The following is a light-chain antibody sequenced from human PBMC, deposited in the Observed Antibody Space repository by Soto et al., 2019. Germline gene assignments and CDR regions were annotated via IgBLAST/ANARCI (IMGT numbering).Light chain of an antibody. J-gene: IGLJ1*01. Sequence: QSVLTQPASGSGSPGQSITISCTGTSSDFGGYNYVSWYQQHPGKAPKLMIYDVSNRPSGVSNRFSGSKSGNTASLTISGLQAEDEADYYCSSYTSSSTHYVFGTGTKVTVL. CDR1: SSDFGGYNY. CDR3: SSYTSSSTHYV. CDR2: DVS. V-gene: IGLV2-14*01.